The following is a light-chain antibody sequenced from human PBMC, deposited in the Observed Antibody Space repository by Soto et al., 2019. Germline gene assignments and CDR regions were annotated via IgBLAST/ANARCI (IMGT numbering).Light chain of an antibody. CDR3: QQYNSYSPT. Sequence: DIQMTQSPSTLSSSVGDRVTITCRASQSISSWLAWYQQKPGKAPKLLIYDASSLESGVPSMFSGSGSGTEFTLTISSLQPDDFATYYCQQYNSYSPTFGQGTKVDIK. CDR1: QSISSW. V-gene: IGKV1-5*01. CDR2: DAS. J-gene: IGKJ1*01.